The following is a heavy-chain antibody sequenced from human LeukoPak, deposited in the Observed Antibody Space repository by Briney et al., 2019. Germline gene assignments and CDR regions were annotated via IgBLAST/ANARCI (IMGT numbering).Heavy chain of an antibody. V-gene: IGHV1-2*02. CDR2: SGGT. CDR3: ARGGAATVSSYYYYYYMDV. Sequence: SGGTNYAQKFQGRVTMTRDTSISTAYMELSRLRSDDTAVYYCARGGAATVSSYYYYYYMDVWGKGTTVTVSS. D-gene: IGHD4-17*01. J-gene: IGHJ6*03.